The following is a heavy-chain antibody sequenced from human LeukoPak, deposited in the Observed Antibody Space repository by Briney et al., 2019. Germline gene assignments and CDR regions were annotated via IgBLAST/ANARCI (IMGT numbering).Heavy chain of an antibody. Sequence: SETLSLTCTVSGGSISSYYWSWIRQPPGKGLEWIGYIYYSGSTNYNPSLKSRVTISVDTSKNQFSLKLSSVTAADTAVYYCARAILSGYPDSWGQGTLVIVFS. CDR2: IYYSGST. CDR1: GGSISSYY. D-gene: IGHD3-3*01. V-gene: IGHV4-59*01. J-gene: IGHJ4*02. CDR3: ARAILSGYPDS.